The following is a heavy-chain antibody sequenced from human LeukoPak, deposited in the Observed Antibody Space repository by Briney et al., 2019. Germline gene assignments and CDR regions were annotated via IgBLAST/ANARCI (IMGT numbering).Heavy chain of an antibody. CDR1: GYSISSGYY. J-gene: IGHJ4*02. D-gene: IGHD5-12*01. V-gene: IGHV4-38-2*02. Sequence: SETLSLTCTVSGYSISSGYYWGWIRQPPGKGLEWIGSIYYSGSTYYNPSLKSRVTISVDTSKNQFSLKLSSVTAADTAVYYCARAVVYSGYDYRPDYFDYWGQGTLVTVSS. CDR2: IYYSGST. CDR3: ARAVVYSGYDYRPDYFDY.